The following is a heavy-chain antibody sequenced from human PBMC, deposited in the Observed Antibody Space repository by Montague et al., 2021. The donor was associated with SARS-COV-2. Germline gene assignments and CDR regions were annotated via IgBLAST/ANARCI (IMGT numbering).Heavy chain of an antibody. V-gene: IGHV3-64*01. CDR2: IINNGVST. Sequence: SLRLSCAASGFTFSTYAMHWVRQAPGKGLEFVSAIINNGVSTYYASSVKGRFTISRDNSKNTLYLQMGRLRSEDMAVYFCARSGLSGSYDYWGQGTLVTVSS. D-gene: IGHD1-26*01. CDR3: ARSGLSGSYDY. J-gene: IGHJ4*02. CDR1: GFTFSTYA.